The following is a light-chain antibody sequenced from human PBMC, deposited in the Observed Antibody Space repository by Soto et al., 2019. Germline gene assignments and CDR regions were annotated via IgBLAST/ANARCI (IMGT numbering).Light chain of an antibody. CDR3: QQRSNWPPST. V-gene: IGKV3-11*01. Sequence: EIVLTQSPATLSLSPGERATLSCRASQSVSSYLAWYQQKPGQAPRLLIYDASIRATGITARFSGSGSGTDVTLASSTLEPADFAVYYCQQRSNWPPSTSGQGTKLEIK. J-gene: IGKJ2*01. CDR2: DAS. CDR1: QSVSSY.